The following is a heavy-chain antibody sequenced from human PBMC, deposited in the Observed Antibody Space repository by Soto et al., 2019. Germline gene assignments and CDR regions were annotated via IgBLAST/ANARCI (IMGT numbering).Heavy chain of an antibody. CDR1: GFTFSDYY. Sequence: QVQLVESGGGLVKPGGSLRLSCAASGFTFSDYYMSWMRQAPGKGREWGSYISNSGGSTHYADSVKGRFTISRDNAKNSLQLQINSLRTEDTALYYCARVRWSYAVDYWGQGTLVTVSS. CDR3: ARVRWSYAVDY. V-gene: IGHV3-11*01. D-gene: IGHD1-26*01. J-gene: IGHJ4*02. CDR2: ISNSGGST.